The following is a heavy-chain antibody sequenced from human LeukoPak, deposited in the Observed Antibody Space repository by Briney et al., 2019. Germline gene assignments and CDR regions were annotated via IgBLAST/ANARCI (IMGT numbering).Heavy chain of an antibody. CDR1: GGSISSSHW. CDR3: ASSVHSSGLYGSHFDY. J-gene: IGHJ4*02. V-gene: IGHV4-4*02. D-gene: IGHD6-19*01. CDR2: ISHSGST. Sequence: SGTLSLTCAVSGGSISSSHWWSWVRESPGKGLEWIWEISHSGSTNFNRSLKSRVTISVDKSKNHFSLEVNSVTAAYTAVYFCASSVHSSGLYGSHFDYWGQGALVTVSS.